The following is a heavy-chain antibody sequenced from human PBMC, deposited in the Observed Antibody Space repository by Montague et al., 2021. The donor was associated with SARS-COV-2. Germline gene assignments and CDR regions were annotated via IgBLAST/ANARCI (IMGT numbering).Heavy chain of an antibody. V-gene: IGHV2-5*02. CDR3: AHKGRGFRSGAFDY. J-gene: IGHJ4*02. Sequence: PALVKPTPTLTLTCTFSGFSLSTSGVGVGWIRQPPGKALEWLALIYWDDDKRYSPSLKSRLTITKDTSKNQVVLTMTNMDPVDTATYFCAHKGRGFRSGAFDYWGQGTLVTVSS. CDR1: GFSLSTSGVG. CDR2: IYWDDDK. D-gene: IGHD3-3*01.